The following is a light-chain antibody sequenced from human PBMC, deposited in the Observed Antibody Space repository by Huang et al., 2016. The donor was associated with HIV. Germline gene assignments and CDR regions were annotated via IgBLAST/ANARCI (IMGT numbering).Light chain of an antibody. J-gene: IGKJ5*01. CDR3: QQYDNGPIA. V-gene: IGKV3-15*01. CDR2: GAS. CDR1: QSVSSN. Sequence: EIVMTQSPATLSVSPGERATLSCRASQSVSSNLAWYQQKHGQAPRLLIYGASTRVTGGPARFSGSGSGTEFTLTINSLQSEDFAVYYCQQYDNGPIAFGQGTRLEI.